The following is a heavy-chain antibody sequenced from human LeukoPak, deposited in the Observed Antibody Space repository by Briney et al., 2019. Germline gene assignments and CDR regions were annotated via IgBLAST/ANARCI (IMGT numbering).Heavy chain of an antibody. D-gene: IGHD3-22*01. CDR3: ASWSYYDSSGYTRAFDI. V-gene: IGHV3-30*03. CDR1: GFTFSSYG. Sequence: GRSLRLSCAASGFTFSSYGMHWVRPAPGKGLEWVAVISYDGSNKYYEDSVKGRFTISRDNSKNTLYLQMNSLRAEDTAVYYCASWSYYDSSGYTRAFDIWGQGTMVTVSS. J-gene: IGHJ3*02. CDR2: ISYDGSNK.